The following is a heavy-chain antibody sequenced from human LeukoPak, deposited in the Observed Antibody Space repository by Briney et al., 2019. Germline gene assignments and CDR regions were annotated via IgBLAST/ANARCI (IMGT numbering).Heavy chain of an antibody. CDR2: ISYDGSNK. D-gene: IGHD3-10*01. V-gene: IGHV3-30-3*01. Sequence: PGGSLRLSCAASGFTFSSYAMHWVRQAPGKGLEWVAVISYDGSNKYYADSVKGRFTISRDNSKNTLYLQMNGLRAEHTAVYYCARDHRGVKDYFDYWGQGTLVTVSS. J-gene: IGHJ4*02. CDR1: GFTFSSYA. CDR3: ARDHRGVKDYFDY.